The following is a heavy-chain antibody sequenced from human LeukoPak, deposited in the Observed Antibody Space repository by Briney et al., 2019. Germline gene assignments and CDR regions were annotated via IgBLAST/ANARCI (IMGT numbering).Heavy chain of an antibody. CDR3: ARGHCSGDSCYGSWFDP. Sequence: SETLSLTCAVSGGSISSGGYSWSWIRQPPGKGLEWIGYIYHSGSTYYNPSLKSRVTISVDRSKNQFSLKLSSVTAADTAVYYCARGHCSGDSCYGSWFDPWGQGTLVTVSS. V-gene: IGHV4-30-2*01. CDR1: GGSISSGGYS. J-gene: IGHJ5*02. CDR2: IYHSGST. D-gene: IGHD2-15*01.